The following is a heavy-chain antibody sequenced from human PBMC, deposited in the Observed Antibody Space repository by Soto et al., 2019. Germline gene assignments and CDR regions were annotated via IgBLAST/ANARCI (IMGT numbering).Heavy chain of an antibody. D-gene: IGHD6-19*01. CDR2: ISWNGESI. J-gene: IGHJ4*02. V-gene: IGHV3-9*01. CDR1: GFSFGDYA. CDR3: TKNVGSSGWYDGFDS. Sequence: EVQLVESGGGLVQPGRSLRLSCAASGFSFGDYAMQWVRQVPGKGLEWVSSISWNGESIGYADAVKGRFTISRDNGEKSVYLQMNSLGGEDTALYYCTKNVGSSGWYDGFDSWGQGTLVTVSA.